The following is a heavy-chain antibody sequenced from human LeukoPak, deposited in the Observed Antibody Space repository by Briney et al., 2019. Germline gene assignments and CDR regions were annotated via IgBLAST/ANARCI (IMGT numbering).Heavy chain of an antibody. CDR2: IIPIFGTA. V-gene: IGHV1-69*06. CDR1: GGTFSSYA. Sequence: SVKVSCKASGGTFSSYAISWVRQAPGQGLEWMGGIIPIFGTANYAQKFQGRVTITADKSTSTAYMELSSLRSEDTAVYYCARIPAGDYYDSSGYDWFDPWGQGTLVTVSS. D-gene: IGHD3-22*01. CDR3: ARIPAGDYYDSSGYDWFDP. J-gene: IGHJ5*02.